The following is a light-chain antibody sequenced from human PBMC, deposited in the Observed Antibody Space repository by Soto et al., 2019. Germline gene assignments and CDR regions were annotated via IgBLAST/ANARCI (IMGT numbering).Light chain of an antibody. CDR1: GTDVRGYNY. CDR3: SSYAGSNNFV. V-gene: IGLV2-8*01. CDR2: EVS. J-gene: IGLJ2*01. Sequence: QSALTQPPSASGSPGQSITISCTGTGTDVRGYNYASWYQQHPGKAPKLLIYEVSKRPSGVPARFSGSKSGNTASLTVSGLQAEDEADYYCSSYAGSNNFVFGGGTKVTVL.